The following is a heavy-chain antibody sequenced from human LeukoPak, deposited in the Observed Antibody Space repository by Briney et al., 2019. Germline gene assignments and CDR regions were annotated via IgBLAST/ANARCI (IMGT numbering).Heavy chain of an antibody. V-gene: IGHV4-4*07. CDR3: ARAPSRIGYCSSTSCPRVGAFDI. CDR1: GGSISSYY. J-gene: IGHJ3*02. D-gene: IGHD2-2*01. Sequence: SETLSLTCTVSGGSISSYYWSWIRQPAGKGLEWIGRIYTSGSTNYNPSLKSRVTTSVDTSKNQFSLKLSSVTAADTAVYYCARAPSRIGYCSSTSCPRVGAFDIWGQGTMVTVSS. CDR2: IYTSGST.